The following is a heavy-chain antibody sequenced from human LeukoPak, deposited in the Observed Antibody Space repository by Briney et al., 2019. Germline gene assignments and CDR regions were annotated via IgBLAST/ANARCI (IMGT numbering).Heavy chain of an antibody. CDR3: ARARDSSGYYSRRDAFDI. CDR1: GYTFTSYG. J-gene: IGHJ3*02. V-gene: IGHV1-18*01. D-gene: IGHD3-22*01. CDR2: ISAYNGNT. Sequence: ASVKVSCKASGYTFTSYGISWVRQAPGQGLEWMGWISAYNGNTNYAQNLQGRVTMTTDTSTSTAYMELRSLRSGDTAVYDCARARDSSGYYSRRDAFDIWGQGTMVTVSS.